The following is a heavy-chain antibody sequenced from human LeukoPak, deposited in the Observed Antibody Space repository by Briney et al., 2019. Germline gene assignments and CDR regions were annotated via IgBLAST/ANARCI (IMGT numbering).Heavy chain of an antibody. CDR3: ARVGSPDSENSGWKLFFDY. J-gene: IGHJ4*02. D-gene: IGHD6-19*01. CDR2: ISAYNGDT. V-gene: IGHV1-18*01. CDR1: GYRFSNYG. Sequence: ASVKVSCKASGYRFSNYGITWVRQAPGQGLECMGWISAYNGDTNYAQNFQGRLPMTTDTSTNTAYMELRSLRSDDTAVYYCARVGSPDSENSGWKLFFDYWGQGTLVTVSS.